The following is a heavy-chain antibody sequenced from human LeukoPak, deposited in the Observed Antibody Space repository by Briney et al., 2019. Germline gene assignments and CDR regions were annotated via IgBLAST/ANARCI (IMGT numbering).Heavy chain of an antibody. CDR3: AGVRVGVAATPLDY. Sequence: GGSLRLSCAASGFTFSSYWMSWVRQAPGKGLEWVANIKQDGSEKYYVDSVEGRFTISRDNAKNSLYLQMNSLRAEDTAVYYCAGVRVGVAATPLDYWGQGTLVTVSS. J-gene: IGHJ4*02. CDR2: IKQDGSEK. D-gene: IGHD2-15*01. CDR1: GFTFSSYW. V-gene: IGHV3-7*03.